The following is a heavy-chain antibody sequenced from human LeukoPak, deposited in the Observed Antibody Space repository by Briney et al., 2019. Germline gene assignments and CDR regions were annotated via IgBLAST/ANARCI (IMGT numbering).Heavy chain of an antibody. CDR1: GGSISNKY. Sequence: SETLSLTCTVSGGSISNKYWSWIRQPPGKGLEWIGEINHSGSTNYNPSLKSRVTISVDTSKNQFSLKLSSVTAADTAVYYCARHARRSAYYDILTGPRFDYWGQGTLVTVSS. J-gene: IGHJ4*02. V-gene: IGHV4-34*01. CDR2: INHSGST. CDR3: ARHARRSAYYDILTGPRFDY. D-gene: IGHD3-9*01.